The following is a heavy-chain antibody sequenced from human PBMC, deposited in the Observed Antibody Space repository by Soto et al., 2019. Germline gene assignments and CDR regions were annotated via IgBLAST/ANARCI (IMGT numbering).Heavy chain of an antibody. D-gene: IGHD3-22*01. V-gene: IGHV3-23*01. CDR2: ISGSGGST. CDR3: AKAHVVITGYYFDY. Sequence: GGSLRLSCAASGFTFSGYAMSWVRQAPGKGLEWVSAISGSGGSTYYADSVKGRFTISRDNSKNTLYLQMNSLRAEDTAVYYCAKAHVVITGYYFDYWGQGTLVTVSS. CDR1: GFTFSGYA. J-gene: IGHJ4*02.